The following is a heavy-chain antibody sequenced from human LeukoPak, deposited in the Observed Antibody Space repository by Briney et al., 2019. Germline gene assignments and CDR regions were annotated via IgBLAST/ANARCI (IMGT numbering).Heavy chain of an antibody. CDR3: AKGGYSSSDHYYYMDV. D-gene: IGHD6-6*01. V-gene: IGHV3-30*02. J-gene: IGHJ6*03. Sequence: GGSLRLSCAASRFTFSSYGMHWVRQAPGKGLEWVAFIRYDGSNDYYADSVKGRFTISRDNSKNTLFLQMNSLRAEDAAVYYCAKGGYSSSDHYYYMDVWGKGTTVTVSS. CDR1: RFTFSSYG. CDR2: IRYDGSND.